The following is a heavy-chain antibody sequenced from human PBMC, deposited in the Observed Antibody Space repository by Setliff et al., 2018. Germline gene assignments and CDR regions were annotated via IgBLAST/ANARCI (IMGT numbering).Heavy chain of an antibody. V-gene: IGHV4-38-2*01. J-gene: IGHJ4*02. Sequence: PSETLSLTCAVSGYSISSGYYWGWIRQPPGKGLEWIGSIYHSGSTYYNPSLKSRVTISVDTSKNQFSLKLSSVTAADTAVYYCARLWRRIQQIDYWGQGTQVTVS. CDR1: GYSISSGYY. CDR2: IYHSGST. D-gene: IGHD3-10*01. CDR3: ARLWRRIQQIDY.